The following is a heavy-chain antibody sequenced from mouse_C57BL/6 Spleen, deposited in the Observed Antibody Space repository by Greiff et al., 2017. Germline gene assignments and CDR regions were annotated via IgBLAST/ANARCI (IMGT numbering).Heavy chain of an antibody. CDR1: GFNIKDDY. Sequence: EVKVVESGAELVRPGASVKLSCTASGFNIKDDYMHWVKQRPEQGLEWIGWIDPENGDTEYASKFQGKATITADTSSNTAYLQLSSLTSEDTAVYYCTTNGNYWYFDVWGTGTTVTVSS. V-gene: IGHV14-4*01. CDR3: TTNGNYWYFDV. CDR2: IDPENGDT. J-gene: IGHJ1*03. D-gene: IGHD2-1*01.